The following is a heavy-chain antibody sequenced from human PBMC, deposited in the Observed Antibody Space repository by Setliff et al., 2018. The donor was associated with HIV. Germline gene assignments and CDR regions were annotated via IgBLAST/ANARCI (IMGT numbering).Heavy chain of an antibody. CDR3: ARGPLFGNQYYPYHYVDV. Sequence: GASVKVSCKASGYTFSTYGIHWMRQAPGQRPEYMGWINTANGNTKYSQDLLGRVSITMDTSASTSYMELSSLRSQDMAVYYCARGPLFGNQYYPYHYVDVWGKGTTVTVSS. CDR2: INTANGNT. V-gene: IGHV1-3*03. D-gene: IGHD3-3*01. CDR1: GYTFSTYG. J-gene: IGHJ6*03.